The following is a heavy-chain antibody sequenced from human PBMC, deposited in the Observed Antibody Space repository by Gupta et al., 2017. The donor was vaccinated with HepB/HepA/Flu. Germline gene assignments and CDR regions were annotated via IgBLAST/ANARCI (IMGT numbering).Heavy chain of an antibody. V-gene: IGHV3-48*02. CDR1: GFPFSGIY. Sequence: EVQLVESGGGVAQRGGSLRLSCAASGFPFSGIYMNWVRQAPGKGLEWIAYISGSTRPIYYADSVKGRFTISRDNAKNSLYLQMDSLRDDDTAVYYCARGRAGFFFDSWGRGTLVTVSS. CDR2: ISGSTRPI. J-gene: IGHJ4*02. D-gene: IGHD3-3*01. CDR3: ARGRAGFFFDS.